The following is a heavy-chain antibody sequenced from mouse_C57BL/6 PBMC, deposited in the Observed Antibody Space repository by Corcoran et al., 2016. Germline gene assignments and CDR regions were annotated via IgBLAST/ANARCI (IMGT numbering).Heavy chain of an antibody. Sequence: QVQLQQSGPELVKPGASVKISCKASGYTFTDYYINWVKQRPGQGLEWIGWIFPGSGSTYYNEKFKGKATLTIDKSSSTAYMLLSSLTSEDSAVYFCARLDYGSSYGWYFDYWGQGTTLTVSS. D-gene: IGHD1-1*01. CDR2: IFPGSGST. J-gene: IGHJ2*01. CDR3: ARLDYGSSYGWYFDY. CDR1: GYTFTDYY. V-gene: IGHV1-75*01.